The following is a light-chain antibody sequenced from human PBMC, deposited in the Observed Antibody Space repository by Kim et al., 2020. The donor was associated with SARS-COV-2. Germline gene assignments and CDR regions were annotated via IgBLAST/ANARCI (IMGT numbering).Light chain of an antibody. CDR3: QSYDTNIVI. V-gene: IGLV6-57*03. J-gene: IGLJ2*01. Sequence: GKTVTISCTRSSGSMASNYVQWYQQRPGSAPTTVIYEDYQRPSGVPDRFSGSIDSSSNSASLTISGLKTEDEADYYCQSYDTNIVIFGRGTQLTVL. CDR2: EDY. CDR1: SGSMASNY.